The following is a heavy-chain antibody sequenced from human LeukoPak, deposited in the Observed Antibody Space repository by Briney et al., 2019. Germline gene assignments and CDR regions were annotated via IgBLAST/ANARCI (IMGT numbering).Heavy chain of an antibody. D-gene: IGHD2-15*01. CDR2: IKPKTDGETT. J-gene: IGHJ6*02. CDR3: ARAPWVVAALDYWSSYGMDV. V-gene: IGHV3-15*07. Sequence: GGSLRLSCAASGFTFSNAYMNWVRQAPGKGLEWVGRIKPKTDGETTEYTAPVKDRFSISRDDSKSMMYLQMNSLKTEDTAVYYCARAPWVVAALDYWSSYGMDVWGQGTTVTVSS. CDR1: GFTFSNAY.